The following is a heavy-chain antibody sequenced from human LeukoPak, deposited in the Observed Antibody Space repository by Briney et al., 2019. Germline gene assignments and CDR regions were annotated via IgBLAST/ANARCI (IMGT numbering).Heavy chain of an antibody. CDR3: ARDPSNYLRYFDY. V-gene: IGHV1-46*01. Sequence: ASVKVSCKASGYTFTSYYMHWARQAPGQGLEWMGIINPSGGSTSYTQKFQGRVTMTRDTSTSTVYMELSSLRSEDTAVYYCARDPSNYLRYFDYWGQGTLVTVSS. CDR1: GYTFTSYY. J-gene: IGHJ4*02. CDR2: INPSGGST. D-gene: IGHD5-24*01.